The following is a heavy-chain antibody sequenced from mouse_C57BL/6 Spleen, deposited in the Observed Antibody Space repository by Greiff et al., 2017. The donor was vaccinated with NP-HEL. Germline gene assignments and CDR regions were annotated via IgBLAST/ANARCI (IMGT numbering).Heavy chain of an antibody. V-gene: IGHV1-53*01. D-gene: IGHD3-2*02. Sequence: QVQPQPPGSELVTPGASVKLSCTASGYTFTSYWMHWVQQRPGQGLEWIGNINPSNGGTNYNEKFKSKATLTVDKSSSTAYLQLSSLTSEDSAVYYCASPTAQATRAMDYWGQGTSVTVSS. CDR1: GYTFTSYW. CDR3: ASPTAQATRAMDY. J-gene: IGHJ4*01. CDR2: INPSNGGT.